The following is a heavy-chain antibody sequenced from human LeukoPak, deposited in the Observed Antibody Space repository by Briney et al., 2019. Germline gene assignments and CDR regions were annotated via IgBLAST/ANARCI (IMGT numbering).Heavy chain of an antibody. CDR3: ARELELRRSSFDAFDI. J-gene: IGHJ3*02. CDR2: IYYSGTT. Sequence: PSETLSLTCTVSGGSISNYYWNWIRQPPGKGLEWIGYIYYSGTTNYNPSLKSRVSMSVDTSKNQFSLKLSSVTAADTAVYYCARELELRRSSFDAFDIWGQGTMVTVSS. V-gene: IGHV4-59*01. D-gene: IGHD1-7*01. CDR1: GGSISNYY.